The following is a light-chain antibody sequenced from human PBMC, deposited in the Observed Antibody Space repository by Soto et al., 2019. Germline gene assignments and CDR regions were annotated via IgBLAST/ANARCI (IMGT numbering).Light chain of an antibody. CDR3: QSYDSSLSGV. Sequence: QSVLTQPPSVSGAPGQRVTISCTGSSSNIGAGYDVHWYQQLPGTAPKLLIYGNSNRPSGVPDRFSGSKSGTSASLAIIGLQAEDEADYYCQSYDSSLSGVFGGGTKVTVL. J-gene: IGLJ2*01. CDR2: GNS. V-gene: IGLV1-40*01. CDR1: SSNIGAGYD.